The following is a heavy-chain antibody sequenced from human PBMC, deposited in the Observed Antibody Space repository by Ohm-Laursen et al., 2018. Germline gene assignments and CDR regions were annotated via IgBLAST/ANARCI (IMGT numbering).Heavy chain of an antibody. Sequence: SLRLSCAASGFTFDEYVMHWVRQVPGKGLEWVSGISWNSGTIGYVDSVKGRFTISRDNAKNSLYLQMNSLRAEDTAVYYCARDRVQDYWGQGTLVTVSP. J-gene: IGHJ4*02. D-gene: IGHD1-1*01. CDR1: GFTFDEYV. V-gene: IGHV3-9*01. CDR2: ISWNSGTI. CDR3: ARDRVQDY.